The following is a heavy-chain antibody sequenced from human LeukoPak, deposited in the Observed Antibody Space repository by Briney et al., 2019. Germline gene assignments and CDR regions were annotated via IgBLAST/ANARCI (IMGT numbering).Heavy chain of an antibody. D-gene: IGHD1-26*01. CDR3: ARDRRGSYYTFDV. V-gene: IGHV4-59*01. J-gene: IGHJ3*01. CDR1: AASINGYF. Sequence: SATVSLICSVSAASINGYFWSWARQTPEEGREWIGYVSHTGATTSNPNLKSRVSITMDTSKRQISLSLTSVTAADSALYYCARDRRGSYYTFDVWGPGTIVSVS. CDR2: VSHTGAT.